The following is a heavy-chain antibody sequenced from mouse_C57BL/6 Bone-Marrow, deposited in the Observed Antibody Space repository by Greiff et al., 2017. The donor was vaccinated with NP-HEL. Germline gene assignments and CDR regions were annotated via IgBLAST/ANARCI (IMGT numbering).Heavy chain of an antibody. CDR3: ASPFITTVVAKDYYAMDY. CDR2: INPSNGGT. CDR1: GYTFTSYW. D-gene: IGHD1-1*01. Sequence: QVQLKQPGTELVKPGASVKLSCKASGYTFTSYWMHWVKQRPGQGLEWIGNINPSNGGTNYNEKFKSKATLTVDKSSSTAYMQLSSLTSEDSAVYYCASPFITTVVAKDYYAMDYWGQGTSVTVSS. J-gene: IGHJ4*01. V-gene: IGHV1-53*01.